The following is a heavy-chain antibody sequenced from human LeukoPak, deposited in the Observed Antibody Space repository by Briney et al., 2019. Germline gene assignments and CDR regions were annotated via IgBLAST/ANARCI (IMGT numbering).Heavy chain of an antibody. V-gene: IGHV6-1*01. CDR1: GDSVSSNSAA. Sequence: SQTLSLTCAISGDSVSSNSAAWNWIRQSPSRGLEWLGRTYYRSKWYNDYAVSVKSRITINPDTSKNQFSLKLSSVTAADTAVYYCARGSVAAAAPYYFDYWGQGTLVTVSS. D-gene: IGHD6-13*01. J-gene: IGHJ4*02. CDR3: ARGSVAAAAPYYFDY. CDR2: TYYRSKWYN.